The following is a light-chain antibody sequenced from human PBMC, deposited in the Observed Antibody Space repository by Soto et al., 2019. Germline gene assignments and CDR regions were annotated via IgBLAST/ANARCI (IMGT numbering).Light chain of an antibody. CDR3: QQLNSYVFA. Sequence: DIQLTQSPYFLSASVGDGVTITCRASQDVSRYLAWYQQKPGKAPNLLIYAASTLRSGVPSRFSGSGSETEFTLTISSLQPEDFATYYCQQLNSYVFAFGPGTKVDIK. J-gene: IGKJ3*01. CDR2: AAS. V-gene: IGKV1-9*01. CDR1: QDVSRY.